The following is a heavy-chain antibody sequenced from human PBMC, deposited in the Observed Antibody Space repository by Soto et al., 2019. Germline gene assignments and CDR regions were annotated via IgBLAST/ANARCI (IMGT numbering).Heavy chain of an antibody. V-gene: IGHV4-61*01. Sequence: PSENRSLPCTVSAGSLRTGRYYLSWLLQPPGKGLEWIGYIYYSGSTNYNPSLKSRVTISVDTSKNQFSLKLTSVTAADAALYYCARDFFDRSDYTRNWFDPWGQGTLVTVSS. CDR1: AGSLRTGRYY. CDR2: IYYSGST. CDR3: ARDFFDRSDYTRNWFDP. D-gene: IGHD3-22*01. J-gene: IGHJ5*02.